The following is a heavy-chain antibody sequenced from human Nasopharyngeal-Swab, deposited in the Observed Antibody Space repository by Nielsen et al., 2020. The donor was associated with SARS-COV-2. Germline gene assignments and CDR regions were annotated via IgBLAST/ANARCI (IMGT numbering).Heavy chain of an antibody. CDR3: ARDLVCSGGSCYSNGFDY. V-gene: IGHV4-59*13. Sequence: SETLSLTCSVSGGSMSSYYWSWIRQPPGKGLEWIGYIYYSGSTNYNPSLKSRVTISVDTSKNQFSLKLSSVTAADTAVYYCARDLVCSGGSCYSNGFDYWGQGTLVTVSS. D-gene: IGHD2-15*01. J-gene: IGHJ4*02. CDR1: GGSMSSYY. CDR2: IYYSGST.